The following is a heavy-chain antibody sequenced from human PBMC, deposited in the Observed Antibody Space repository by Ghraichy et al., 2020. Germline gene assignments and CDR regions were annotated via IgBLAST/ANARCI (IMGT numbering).Heavy chain of an antibody. CDR3: AKMSSPFWSGYYIDY. J-gene: IGHJ4*02. D-gene: IGHD3-3*01. CDR2: IRGSGGST. V-gene: IGHV3-23*01. Sequence: LSLTCAASGFTFSNYAMSWVRQAPGKGLEWVSAIRGSGGSTYYADSVKGRFTISSDISKNTLFLQMNSLRAEDTAVYYCAKMSSPFWSGYYIDYWGQGTLVTVSS. CDR1: GFTFSNYA.